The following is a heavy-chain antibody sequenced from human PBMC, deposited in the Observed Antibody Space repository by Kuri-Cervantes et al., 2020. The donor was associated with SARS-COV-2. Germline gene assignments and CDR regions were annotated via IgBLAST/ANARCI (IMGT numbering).Heavy chain of an antibody. D-gene: IGHD3-22*01. Sequence: ASVKVSCKASGYTFTGYYMHWVRQAPGQGLEWMGWINPNSGGTNYAQKFQGWVTMTRDTSISTAYMELSRLRSDDTAVYYCARGPYCYDSSGYYTSVYYYYGMDVWGQGTTVTVSS. CDR2: INPNSGGT. V-gene: IGHV1-2*04. CDR1: GYTFTGYY. CDR3: ARGPYCYDSSGYYTSVYYYYGMDV. J-gene: IGHJ6*02.